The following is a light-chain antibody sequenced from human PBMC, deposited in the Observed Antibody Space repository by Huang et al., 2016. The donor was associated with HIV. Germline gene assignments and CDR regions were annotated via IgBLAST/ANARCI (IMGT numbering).Light chain of an antibody. CDR1: QSLLYSSNNKNY. Sequence: DIVVTQFPESLALSLGERATINCTSSQSLLYSSNNKNYLNWYQVKPGQPPKLLIYWASTRESGVPDRFSGSGSGTDFTLTISSLQPEDVGVYYCHQYSITPQTFGQGTRVAV. CDR3: HQYSITPQT. CDR2: WAS. V-gene: IGKV4-1*01. J-gene: IGKJ1*01.